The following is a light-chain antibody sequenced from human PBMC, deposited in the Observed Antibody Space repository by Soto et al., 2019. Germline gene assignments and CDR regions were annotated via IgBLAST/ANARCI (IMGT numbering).Light chain of an antibody. Sequence: QSALTQPASVSGSPGQSITISCTGTSTDVGGYKYVSWYQQHPGTAPKLMIFEVNGRPSGVSDRFSGSKSGNTASLTISGLQPEDEADYYCSSFSSSSTSYVFGNGTKVTVL. J-gene: IGLJ1*01. CDR3: SSFSSSSTSYV. V-gene: IGLV2-14*01. CDR1: STDVGGYKY. CDR2: EVN.